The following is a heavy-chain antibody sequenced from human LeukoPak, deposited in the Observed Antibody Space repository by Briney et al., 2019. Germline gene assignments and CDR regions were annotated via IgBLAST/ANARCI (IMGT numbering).Heavy chain of an antibody. D-gene: IGHD2-2*01. V-gene: IGHV5-51*01. J-gene: IGHJ4*02. CDR2: IYPGDSDT. CDR1: GYSFTSYW. CDR3: ARHCYSTNCYD. Sequence: GESLKISCKGSGYSFTSYWIGWVRQMPGKGLEWMAIIYPGDSDTRYSPSFQGQVTISADKSISTAYLQWSSLKASDTAMYYRARHCYSTNCYDWGQGTLVTVSP.